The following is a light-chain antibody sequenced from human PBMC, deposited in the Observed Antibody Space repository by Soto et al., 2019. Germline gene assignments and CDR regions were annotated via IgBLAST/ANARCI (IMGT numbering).Light chain of an antibody. CDR1: ISSIGSNF. CDR2: RNN. V-gene: IGLV1-47*01. Sequence: QSVLTQPPSASGTPGQRVTISCSGSISSIGSNFIYWYQQLPGTAPKLLIYRNNERPSGVPDRFSGSKSGTSASLAISGLRSEDEADYHCAAWDDSLSGVVFGGGTKLTVL. J-gene: IGLJ2*01. CDR3: AAWDDSLSGVV.